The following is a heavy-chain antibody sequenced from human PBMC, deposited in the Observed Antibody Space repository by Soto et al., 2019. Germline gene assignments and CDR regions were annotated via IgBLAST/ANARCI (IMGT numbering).Heavy chain of an antibody. Sequence: PSETLSLTCAVYGGSFSGYYWSWIRQPPGKGLEWIGEINHSGSTNYNPSLKSRVTISVDTSKNQFSLKLSSVTAADTAVYYCARAGSIMITFGGVLRDHDYWGQGTLVTVSS. CDR1: GGSFSGYY. CDR2: INHSGST. V-gene: IGHV4-34*01. CDR3: ARAGSIMITFGGVLRDHDY. D-gene: IGHD3-16*01. J-gene: IGHJ4*02.